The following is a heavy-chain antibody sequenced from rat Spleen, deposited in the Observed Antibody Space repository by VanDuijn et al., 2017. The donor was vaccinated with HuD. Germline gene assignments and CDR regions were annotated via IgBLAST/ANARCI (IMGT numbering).Heavy chain of an antibody. CDR1: GHSITSSYR. Sequence: EVQLQESGPGLVKPSQSLSLTCSVTGHSITSSYRWNWIRKFPGNKLEWMGYINSAGTTNCNPSLKSRISITRDTSKNQFFLQVNSVTTEDTATYYCASLYSSYSLYYFDYWGQGVMVTVSS. CDR2: INSAGTT. V-gene: IGHV3-3*01. CDR3: ASLYSSYSLYYFDY. D-gene: IGHD1-2*01. J-gene: IGHJ2*01.